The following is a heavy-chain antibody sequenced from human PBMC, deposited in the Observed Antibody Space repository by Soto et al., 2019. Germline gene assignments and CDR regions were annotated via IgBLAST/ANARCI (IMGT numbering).Heavy chain of an antibody. CDR3: ARGSKDYYYYYYMDV. V-gene: IGHV4-59*01. CDR1: GGSISSYY. Sequence: SETLSLTCPVSGGSISSYYWSWIRQPPGKGLEWIGYIYYSGSTNYNPSLKSRVTISVDTSKNQFSLKLSSVTAADTAVYYCARGSKDYYYYYYMDVWGRGTTVTVSS. J-gene: IGHJ6*03. CDR2: IYYSGST.